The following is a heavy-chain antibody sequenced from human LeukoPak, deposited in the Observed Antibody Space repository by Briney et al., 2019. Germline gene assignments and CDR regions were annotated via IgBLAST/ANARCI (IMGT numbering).Heavy chain of an antibody. D-gene: IGHD2-2*01. CDR2: ISGSGGST. CDR3: ANGQYQLLSANWFDP. V-gene: IGHV3-23*01. Sequence: GGSLRLSCAASGFTFSSYTMSWVRQAPGKGLEWVSAISGSGGSTYYADSVKGRFTISRDNSKNTLYLQMNSLRAEDTAVYYCANGQYQLLSANWFDPWGQGTLVTVSS. J-gene: IGHJ5*02. CDR1: GFTFSSYT.